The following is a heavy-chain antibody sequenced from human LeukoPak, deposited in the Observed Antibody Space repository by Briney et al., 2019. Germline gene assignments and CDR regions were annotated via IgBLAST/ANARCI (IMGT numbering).Heavy chain of an antibody. CDR1: GFTFSSYS. Sequence: PGGSLRLSCAASGFTFSSYSMNWVRQAPGKGLEWVSSISSSSSYIYYADSVKGRFTISRDNAKNSLYLQMNSLRAEDTAVYYCARDYYDSSGYYSPRDYWGQGTLVTVSS. CDR3: ARDYYDSSGYYSPRDY. J-gene: IGHJ4*02. V-gene: IGHV3-21*01. D-gene: IGHD3-22*01. CDR2: ISSSSSYI.